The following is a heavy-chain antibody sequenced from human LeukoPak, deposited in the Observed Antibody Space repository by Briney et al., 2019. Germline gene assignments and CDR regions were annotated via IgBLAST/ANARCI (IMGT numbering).Heavy chain of an antibody. D-gene: IGHD6-19*01. CDR2: IYYSGSA. Sequence: SETLSLTCTVSGGSISSSSYYWGWIRQPPGKGLEWIGSIYYSGSAYYNPSLKSRVTISVDTSKNQFSLKLSSVTAADTAVYYCARGDSSGWYYYYYYMDVWGKGTTATVSS. V-gene: IGHV4-39*07. CDR1: GGSISSSSYY. J-gene: IGHJ6*03. CDR3: ARGDSSGWYYYYYYMDV.